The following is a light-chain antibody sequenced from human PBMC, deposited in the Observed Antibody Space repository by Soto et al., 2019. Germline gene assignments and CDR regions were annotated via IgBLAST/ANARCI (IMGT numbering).Light chain of an antibody. J-gene: IGKJ5*01. CDR2: AAS. V-gene: IGKV1-39*01. Sequence: QITQSPSSLSAALGDRVTITCRAIQSISSYLNWYQQKPGKAPKLLIYAASSLQSGVPSRFSGSGSGTEFTLTISSLHPEDFATYYCQQLNSSPLTFGQGTRLE. CDR3: QQLNSSPLT. CDR1: QSISSY.